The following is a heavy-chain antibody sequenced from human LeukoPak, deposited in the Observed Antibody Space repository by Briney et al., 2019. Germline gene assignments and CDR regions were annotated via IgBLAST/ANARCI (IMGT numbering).Heavy chain of an antibody. D-gene: IGHD2-2*01. CDR2: IYYSGST. CDR3: ARWGQIVVVVPAAHTDNWFDP. V-gene: IGHV4-30-4*01. CDR1: GGSISSGDYY. J-gene: IGHJ5*02. Sequence: PSETLSLTCTVSGGSISSGDYYWSWIRQPPGKGLEWIGYIYYSGSTYYNPSLKSRVTISVDRSKNQFSLKLSSVTAADTAVYYCARWGQIVVVVPAAHTDNWFDPWGQGTLVTVSS.